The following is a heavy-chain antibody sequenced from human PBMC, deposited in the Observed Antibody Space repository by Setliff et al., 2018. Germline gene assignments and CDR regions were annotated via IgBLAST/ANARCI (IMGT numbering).Heavy chain of an antibody. Sequence: GGSLRLSCEASGFTFRTYEMIWVRQAPGKGLERVSKTHTDGITIYSDSVRGRFTISRDNARNALYLQMNSLRGEDTGVYFCAALDWGENFYNVDVWGKGTTVTVSS. CDR2: THTDGITI. D-gene: IGHD7-27*01. CDR3: AALDWGENFYNVDV. J-gene: IGHJ6*03. CDR1: GFTFRTYE. V-gene: IGHV3-48*03.